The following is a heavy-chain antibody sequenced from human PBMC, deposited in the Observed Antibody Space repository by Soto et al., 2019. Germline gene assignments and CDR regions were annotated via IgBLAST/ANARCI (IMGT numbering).Heavy chain of an antibody. CDR2: IYYSGST. CDR1: GDTISDTSYY. Sequence: SATLSLACTASGDTISDTSYYWGWIRQSPGKGLEWIGYIYYSGSTNYNPSLKSRVTISVDTSKNQFSLKLSSVTAADTGVYNCASSSWYLDYFDYLGQGTLVPVSS. V-gene: IGHV4-61*05. J-gene: IGHJ4*02. D-gene: IGHD6-13*01. CDR3: ASSSWYLDYFDY.